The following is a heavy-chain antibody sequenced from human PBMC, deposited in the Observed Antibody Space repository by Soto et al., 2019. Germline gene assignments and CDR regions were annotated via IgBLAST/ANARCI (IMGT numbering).Heavy chain of an antibody. CDR2: IYYSGST. Sequence: PSETLSLTCTVSGGSISSGGYYWSWIRQHPGKGLEWIGYIYYSGSTYYNPSLKSRVTISVDTSKNQFSLKLSSVTAADTAVYYCARGVTGSAQYSSHLYYYYGMDVWGQGTTVTVSS. V-gene: IGHV4-31*02. D-gene: IGHD6-6*01. CDR1: GGSISSGGYY. J-gene: IGHJ6*02. CDR3: ARGVTGSAQYSSHLYYYYGMDV.